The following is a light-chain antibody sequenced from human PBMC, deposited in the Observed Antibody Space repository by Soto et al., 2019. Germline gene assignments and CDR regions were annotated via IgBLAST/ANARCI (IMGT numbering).Light chain of an antibody. J-gene: IGLJ1*01. CDR1: RSNIGAGYD. V-gene: IGLV1-40*01. Sequence: QSVLTQPPSVSGAPGQRVTISCTGSRSNIGAGYDVHWYQQHPGTAPKLLIYGNSNRPSGVPDRFSGSKSGNSASLAITGLQAEDEADYYCQSYDSSLSGYVFGTGTKVTVL. CDR3: QSYDSSLSGYV. CDR2: GNS.